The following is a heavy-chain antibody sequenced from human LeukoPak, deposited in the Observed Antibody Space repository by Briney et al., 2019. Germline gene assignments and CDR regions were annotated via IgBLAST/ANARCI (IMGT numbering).Heavy chain of an antibody. D-gene: IGHD5-12*01. J-gene: IGHJ4*02. CDR2: IKQDGSEK. V-gene: IGHV3-7*01. Sequence: PGGSLRLSCAASGFTFSSYWMGWVRQAPGKGLEWVANIKQDGSEKYYVDSVKGRFTIPRDNAKNSLYLQMNSLRAEDTAAYYCARVGSGYEDYWGQGTLVTVSS. CDR3: ARVGSGYEDY. CDR1: GFTFSSYW.